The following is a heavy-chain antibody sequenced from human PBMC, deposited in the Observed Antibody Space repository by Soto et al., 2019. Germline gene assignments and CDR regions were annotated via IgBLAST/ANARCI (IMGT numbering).Heavy chain of an antibody. CDR2: INHSGST. D-gene: IGHD3-9*01. CDR3: ARLTSGTRRLVVWFDP. J-gene: IGHJ5*02. V-gene: IGHV4-34*01. Sequence: AETLSFTCAGYGGSFSGYYWGWIGDPPGKGLGWIGEINHSGSTNYNPSLKSRVTISVDTSKNQFSLKLSSVTAADTAVYYCARLTSGTRRLVVWFDPWGQGTLVTVS. CDR1: GGSFSGYY.